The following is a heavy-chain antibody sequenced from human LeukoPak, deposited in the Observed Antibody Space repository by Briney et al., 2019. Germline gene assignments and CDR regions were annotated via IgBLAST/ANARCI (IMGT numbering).Heavy chain of an antibody. D-gene: IGHD2-2*01. CDR1: GGSISSYY. J-gene: IGHJ6*03. CDR3: ARGLVVVVPAALYYYMDV. CDR2: IYTSGST. V-gene: IGHV4-4*07. Sequence: SGTLSLTCTVSGGSISSYYWSWIRQPAGKGLEWIGRIYTSGSTNYNPSLKSRVTISVDTSKNQFSLKLSSVTAADTAVYYCARGLVVVVPAALYYYMDVWGKGTTVTVSS.